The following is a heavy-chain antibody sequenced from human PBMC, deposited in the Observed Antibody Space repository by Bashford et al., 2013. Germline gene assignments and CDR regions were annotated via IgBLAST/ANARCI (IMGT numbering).Heavy chain of an antibody. CDR2: MNPNSGNT. Sequence: ASVKVSCKASGYTFTNYDINWVRQATGQGLEWMGWMNPNSGNTGYAQKFQGRVTLTRNTSMSAAYMELNSLTSEDTAVYYCARLSRGDPERFQHWGQGTQVTVSS. D-gene: IGHD3-10*01. V-gene: IGHV1-8*01. CDR3: ARLSRGDPERFQH. J-gene: IGHJ1*01. CDR1: GYTFTNYD.